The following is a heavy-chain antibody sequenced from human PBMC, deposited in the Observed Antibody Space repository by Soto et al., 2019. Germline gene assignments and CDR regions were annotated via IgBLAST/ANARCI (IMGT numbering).Heavy chain of an antibody. CDR1: GFTFSSYA. CDR3: AKGDYLAVAGISDY. CDR2: ISGSGGST. Sequence: GGSLRLSCAASGFTFSSYAMSWVRQAPGKGLEWVSAISGSGGSTYYADSVKGRFTISRDNSKNTLYLQMNSLRAEDTAVYYCAKGDYLAVAGISDYWGQGTLVTVSS. V-gene: IGHV3-23*01. D-gene: IGHD6-19*01. J-gene: IGHJ4*02.